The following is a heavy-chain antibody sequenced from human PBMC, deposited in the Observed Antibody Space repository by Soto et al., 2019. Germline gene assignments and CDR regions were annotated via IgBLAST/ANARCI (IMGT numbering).Heavy chain of an antibody. J-gene: IGHJ6*02. D-gene: IGHD3-10*01. CDR2: IIPIFGTA. V-gene: IGHV1-69*13. CDR1: GGTFSSYA. CDR3: ARSTDGSGSYPYYPVMAV. Sequence: GASVKVSCKASGGTFSSYAVSWVRQAPGQRLEWMGGIIPIFGTANYAQKFQGRVTITADESTSTAYMELSSLRSEDTAVYYCARSTDGSGSYPYYPVMAVWGQGTTVTVS.